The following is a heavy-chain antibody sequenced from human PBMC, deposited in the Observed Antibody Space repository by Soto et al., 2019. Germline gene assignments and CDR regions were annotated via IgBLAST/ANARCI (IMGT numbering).Heavy chain of an antibody. CDR2: ISGSGVRT. Sequence: CLRLSCAASGFIFSTSGSAFSRYAMTWVRQTPGKALEWVSSISGSGVRTYYSDSVRGRFTISRDNSKDRLYLEMNSVRAEDTAVYYCATPAYDYWGQGTLVTVSS. CDR1: GFIFSTSGSAFSRYA. D-gene: IGHD3-16*01. CDR3: ATPAYDY. V-gene: IGHV3-23*01. J-gene: IGHJ4*02.